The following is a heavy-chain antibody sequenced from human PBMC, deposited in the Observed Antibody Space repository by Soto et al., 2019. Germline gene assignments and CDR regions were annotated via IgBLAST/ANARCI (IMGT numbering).Heavy chain of an antibody. CDR2: IWYDGSNK. V-gene: IGHV3-33*01. CDR3: ARDTPITIFGVVIISGHDAFDI. J-gene: IGHJ3*02. Sequence: GGSLRLSCAASGFTFSSYGMHWVGQAPGKGLEWVAVIWYDGSNKYYADSVKGRFTISRDNSKNTLYLQMNSLRAEDTAVYYCARDTPITIFGVVIISGHDAFDIWGQGTMVTVSS. CDR1: GFTFSSYG. D-gene: IGHD3-3*01.